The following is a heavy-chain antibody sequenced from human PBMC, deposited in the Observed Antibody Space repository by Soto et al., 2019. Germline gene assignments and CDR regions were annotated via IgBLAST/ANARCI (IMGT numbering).Heavy chain of an antibody. J-gene: IGHJ5*01. CDR1: GDSISTVDYF. Sequence: SETLSLTCPVSGDSISTVDYFWAWIRQPPGQALEYIGYIYKSTTTYYNPSFESRVAISLDTSKSQFSLTVTSVTAADTAVYFCARGRYCLTGRCFPNWFDSWGQGTLVTVSS. CDR2: IYKSTTT. V-gene: IGHV4-30-4*01. D-gene: IGHD2-15*01. CDR3: ARGRYCLTGRCFPNWFDS.